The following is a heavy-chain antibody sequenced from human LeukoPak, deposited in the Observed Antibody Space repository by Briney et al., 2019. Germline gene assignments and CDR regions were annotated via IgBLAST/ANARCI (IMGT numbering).Heavy chain of an antibody. V-gene: IGHV3-53*01. CDR3: KTGSYSISFDY. CDR1: GFSVRTTY. CDR2: LYTGGGT. J-gene: IGHJ4*02. Sequence: GGSLRLSCAASGFSVRTTYMSWVRQAPGKRLEWVSVLYTGGGTDHADSVKGRFTISRDNSKNTLYLQMNSLRAEDTAVYYCKTGSYSISFDYWGQGTLVTVSS. D-gene: IGHD1-26*01.